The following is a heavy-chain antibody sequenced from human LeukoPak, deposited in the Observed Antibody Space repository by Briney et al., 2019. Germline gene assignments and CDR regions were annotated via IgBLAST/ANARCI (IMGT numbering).Heavy chain of an antibody. D-gene: IGHD2-15*01. CDR1: GFTFSSYA. V-gene: IGHV3-23*01. J-gene: IGHJ6*02. Sequence: GGSLRLSCAASGFTFSSYAMSWVRQAPGKGLEWVSAISGSGGSTYYADSVKGRFTISRDNPMNTLYLQLNSLRAEDTAVYYCAREVELIVVVITASPSYYGMDVWGQGTTVTVSS. CDR3: AREVELIVVVITASPSYYGMDV. CDR2: ISGSGGST.